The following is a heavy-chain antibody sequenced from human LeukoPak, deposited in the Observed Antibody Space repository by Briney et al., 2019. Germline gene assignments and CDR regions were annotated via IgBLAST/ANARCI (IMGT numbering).Heavy chain of an antibody. CDR3: ARTNYYDSSGHFDC. CDR2: INPNSGGT. J-gene: IGHJ4*02. Sequence: ASVKVPCKASGYTFTDYYMHWVRQAPGQGLEWMGRINPNSGGTNYAQKFQGRVTMTRDTSISTAYMELSRLRSDDTAVYYCARTNYYDSSGHFDCWGQGTLVTVSS. CDR1: GYTFTDYY. V-gene: IGHV1-2*06. D-gene: IGHD3-22*01.